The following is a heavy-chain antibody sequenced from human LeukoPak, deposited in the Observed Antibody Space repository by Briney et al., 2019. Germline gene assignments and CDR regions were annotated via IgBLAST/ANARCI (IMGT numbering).Heavy chain of an antibody. V-gene: IGHV4-59*01. CDR3: TRGAGWLIDY. D-gene: IGHD3-16*01. J-gene: IGHJ4*02. Sequence: SETLSLTCTVSGGSISDSYRGWIRQPPGKGLEWIGYFYNSGSSTYNPSLKSRVTISVDTSKEQFSLKVNSVTAADTAVYYCTRGAGWLIDYWGQGILVTVSS. CDR1: GGSISDSY. CDR2: FYNSGSS.